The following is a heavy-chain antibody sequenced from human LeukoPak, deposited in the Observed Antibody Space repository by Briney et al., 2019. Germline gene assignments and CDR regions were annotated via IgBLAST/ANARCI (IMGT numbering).Heavy chain of an antibody. Sequence: GRSLRLSCAASGFAFSGYGMHWVRQAPGKGLEWVAFIRYDGSNKYYADSVKGRFTISRDNSRNTLYLQMNSLRAEDTAVYYCAKDMALLWFGDFDYWGQGTLVTVSS. CDR1: GFAFSGYG. CDR3: AKDMALLWFGDFDY. J-gene: IGHJ4*02. V-gene: IGHV3-30*02. CDR2: IRYDGSNK. D-gene: IGHD3-10*01.